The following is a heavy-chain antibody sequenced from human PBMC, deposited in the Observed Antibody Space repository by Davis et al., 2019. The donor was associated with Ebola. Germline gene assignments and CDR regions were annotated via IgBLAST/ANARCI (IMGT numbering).Heavy chain of an antibody. J-gene: IGHJ3*02. CDR3: ASTRRDFWSARDAFDI. Sequence: GESLKISCAASGFTFSSYGMHWVRQAPGKGLEWVAVISYDGSNKYYADSVKGRFTISRDNSKNTLYLQMNSLRAEDTAVYYCASTRRDFWSARDAFDIWGQGTMVTVSS. CDR2: ISYDGSNK. CDR1: GFTFSSYG. V-gene: IGHV3-30*03. D-gene: IGHD3-3*01.